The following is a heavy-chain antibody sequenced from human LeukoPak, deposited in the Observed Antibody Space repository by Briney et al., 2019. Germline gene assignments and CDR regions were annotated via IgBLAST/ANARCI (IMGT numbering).Heavy chain of an antibody. Sequence: GASVEVSCKASGYTFTSFGVSWVRQTPGQGLEWMGWISAKNGKTNYAQNFQDRVTMTTDTFTSTAYMELRGLRSDDTAVYYCARGVFRFVELFPHSGTTHNSYYMDVWGRGTTVTVSS. J-gene: IGHJ6*03. CDR3: ARGVFRFVELFPHSGTTHNSYYMDV. CDR1: GYTFTSFG. CDR2: ISAKNGKT. V-gene: IGHV1-18*01. D-gene: IGHD3-3*01.